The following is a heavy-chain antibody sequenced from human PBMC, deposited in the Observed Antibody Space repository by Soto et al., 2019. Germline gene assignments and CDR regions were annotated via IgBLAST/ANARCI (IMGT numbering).Heavy chain of an antibody. V-gene: IGHV3-74*01. CDR1: GFTFSSDW. J-gene: IGHJ6*02. D-gene: IGHD2-15*01. CDR2: VKSDGSGA. Sequence: GGSLRLSCAASGFTFSSDWMHWVRQAPGKGLVWVSRVKSDGSGAAYAESVKGRFTISRDNAKNTLYLQMNSLRAEDTAVYYCACRDCSGGYCYGYALDVWGQGTTVTVSS. CDR3: ACRDCSGGYCYGYALDV.